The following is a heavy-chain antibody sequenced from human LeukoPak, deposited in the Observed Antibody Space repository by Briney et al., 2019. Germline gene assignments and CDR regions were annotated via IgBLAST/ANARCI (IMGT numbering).Heavy chain of an antibody. CDR1: GGSISRSY. D-gene: IGHD5-24*01. J-gene: IGHJ4*02. CDR3: ARVPEMATAKFDY. CDR2: IYYSGST. V-gene: IGHV4-59*08. Sequence: PSETLSLTCAVTGGSISRSYWSWIRQPPGKGLEWIGYIYYSGSTNYNPSLKSRVTISVDTSKNQFSLKLSSVTAADTAVYYCARVPEMATAKFDYWGQGTLVTVSS.